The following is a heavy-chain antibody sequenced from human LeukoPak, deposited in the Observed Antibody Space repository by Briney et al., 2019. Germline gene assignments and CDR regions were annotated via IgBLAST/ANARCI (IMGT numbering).Heavy chain of an antibody. Sequence: ASVKVSCKASGYTFTNYYMHWVRQAPGQGLQWMGMINPSGGSTTYAQKLQGRVTMARDTSTSTVYMELSSLRSEDTAVYYCARDGGSRIYYTVGIDYWGQGTLVTVSS. CDR1: GYTFTNYY. D-gene: IGHD3-10*01. J-gene: IGHJ4*02. CDR3: ARDGGSRIYYTVGIDY. CDR2: INPSGGST. V-gene: IGHV1-46*01.